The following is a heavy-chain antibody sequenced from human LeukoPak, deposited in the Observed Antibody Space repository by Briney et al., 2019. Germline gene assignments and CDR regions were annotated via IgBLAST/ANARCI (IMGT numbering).Heavy chain of an antibody. D-gene: IGHD3-10*01. CDR2: INPNSGGT. CDR3: TGGVDYGSGYLIGY. Sequence: ASVKVSCKTSGYTFTDYFMHWVRQAPGQGLEWMGWINPNSGGTKYAQTCQGRVTMTRDTSISTTYMELSSLRSDDTAVYYCTGGVDYGSGYLIGYWGQGTLVTVSS. CDR1: GYTFTDYF. J-gene: IGHJ4*02. V-gene: IGHV1-2*02.